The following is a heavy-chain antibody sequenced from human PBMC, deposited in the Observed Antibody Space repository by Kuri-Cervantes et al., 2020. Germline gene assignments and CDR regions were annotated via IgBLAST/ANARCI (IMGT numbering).Heavy chain of an antibody. J-gene: IGHJ4*02. CDR1: GGSISSSNW. CDR3: ARRVSGPPYNSFTVAKYYFDY. V-gene: IGHV4-4*02. CDR2: IYHSGST. Sequence: GSLRLSCAVSGGSISSSNWWSWVRQPPGKGLEWIGEIYHSGSTNYNPSLKSRVTISVDKSKNQFSLKLSSVTAADTAVYYCARRVSGPPYNSFTVAKYYFDYWGQGTLVTVSS. D-gene: IGHD1-14*01.